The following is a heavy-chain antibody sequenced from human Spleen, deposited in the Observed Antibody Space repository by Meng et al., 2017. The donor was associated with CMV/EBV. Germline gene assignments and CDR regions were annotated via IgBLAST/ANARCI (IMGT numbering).Heavy chain of an antibody. CDR2: VLGTGPK. Sequence: GESLKISCSASGFTFNNYAMTWVRQAPGKGLEWVSTVLGTGPKYYADYVKGRFTISRDDSRNTLFLQLNSLRDEDTAVFYCARGDSSTTWLVFDYWGRGTLVTVSS. CDR3: ARGDSSTTWLVFDY. D-gene: IGHD6-13*01. J-gene: IGHJ4*02. CDR1: GFTFNNYA. V-gene: IGHV3-23*01.